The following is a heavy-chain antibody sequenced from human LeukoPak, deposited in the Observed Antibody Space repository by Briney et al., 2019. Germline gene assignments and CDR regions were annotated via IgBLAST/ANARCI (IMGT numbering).Heavy chain of an antibody. CDR2: VSVYNGNT. J-gene: IGHJ4*02. V-gene: IGHV1-18*01. Sequence: GASVKVSCKADGDTLGNYGISWVRQAPGQGLEWMGWVSVYNGNTKYAQKFQGRVTMTADTSTSTSYMELRSLTSDDTAVYYCARAPRGTYWDYFDYWGQGTLVTVSS. CDR3: ARAPRGTYWDYFDY. D-gene: IGHD1-26*01. CDR1: GDTLGNYG.